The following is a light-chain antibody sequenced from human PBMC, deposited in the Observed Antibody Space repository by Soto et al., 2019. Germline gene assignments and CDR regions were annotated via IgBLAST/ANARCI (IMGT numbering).Light chain of an antibody. CDR1: QDMKNY. J-gene: IGKJ4*01. V-gene: IGKV1-33*01. Sequence: DIQMTQSPSSLSASVGDRVTITCRASQDMKNYLNWYQHKPGKAPKLLIYDASLLETGVPPRFSGSGSGTDFTFTITSLQPEDIATYYCQQSDHVPFFGGGTKVEIK. CDR3: QQSDHVPF. CDR2: DAS.